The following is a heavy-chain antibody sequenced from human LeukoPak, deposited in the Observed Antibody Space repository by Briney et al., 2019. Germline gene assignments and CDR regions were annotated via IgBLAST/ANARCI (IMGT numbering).Heavy chain of an antibody. CDR2: IKSKSDGGTL. V-gene: IGHV3-15*01. CDR1: GFIFRDVW. CDR3: TTEIDY. Sequence: GGSLRLSCAGSGFIFRDVWMSWVRQAPGKGLEWVGRIKSKSDGGTLDYAAHVKGSVTMSRDDSKKTFSLEMNNLKTEDTGVYYCTTEIDYWGQGTLVTVSS. J-gene: IGHJ4*02.